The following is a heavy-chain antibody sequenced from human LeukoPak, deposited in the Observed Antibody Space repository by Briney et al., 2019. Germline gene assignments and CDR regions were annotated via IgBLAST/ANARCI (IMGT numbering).Heavy chain of an antibody. CDR1: GGSISSSSYY. V-gene: IGHV4-39*07. J-gene: IGHJ4*02. D-gene: IGHD5-12*01. Sequence: PSETLSLTCTVSGGSISSSSYYWGWIRQPPGKGLEWIGSIYYSGSTYYNPSLKSRVTISVDTSKNQFSLKLSSVTAADTAVYYCARGGEEWLLVSYWGQGTLVTVSS. CDR3: ARGGEEWLLVSY. CDR2: IYYSGST.